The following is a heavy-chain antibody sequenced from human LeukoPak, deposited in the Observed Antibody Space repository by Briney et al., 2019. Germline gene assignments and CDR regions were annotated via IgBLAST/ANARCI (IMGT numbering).Heavy chain of an antibody. J-gene: IGHJ4*02. Sequence: GGSLRLSCAASGFTFSSYAVSWVRQAPGKGLEWVSAISGSGGSTYYADSVKGRFTISRDNSKNTLYLQMNSLRAEDTAVYYCAKEWGIAVAGTTGYYFDYWGQGTLVTVSS. CDR2: ISGSGGST. CDR3: AKEWGIAVAGTTGYYFDY. V-gene: IGHV3-23*01. CDR1: GFTFSSYA. D-gene: IGHD6-19*01.